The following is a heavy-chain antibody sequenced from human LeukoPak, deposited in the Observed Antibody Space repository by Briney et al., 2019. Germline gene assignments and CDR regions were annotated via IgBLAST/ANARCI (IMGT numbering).Heavy chain of an antibody. V-gene: IGHV1-69*13. CDR3: ARDGDCSGGSCYSFDY. CDR2: IIPIFGTA. CDR1: GGTFSSYA. Sequence: SVKVSCKASGGTFSSYAISWVRQAPGQGLEWMGGIIPIFGTANYARKFQGRVTITADESTSTAYMELSSLRSEDTAVYYCARDGDCSGGSCYSFDYWGQGTLVTVSS. J-gene: IGHJ4*02. D-gene: IGHD2-15*01.